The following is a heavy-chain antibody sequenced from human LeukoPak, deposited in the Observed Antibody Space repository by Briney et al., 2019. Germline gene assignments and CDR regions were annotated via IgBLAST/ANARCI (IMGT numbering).Heavy chain of an antibody. J-gene: IGHJ6*02. Sequence: VASVKVSCKASGYTFTSYDINWVRQATGQGHEWMGWINPTSGNTGYAQKFQGRVTMTRNSSISTAYMELSSLRSEDTAVYYCARGAALWFGELLFYYYYYGMDVGGQGTTVTVP. CDR1: GYTFTSYD. V-gene: IGHV1-8*01. CDR3: ARGAALWFGELLFYYYYYGMDV. CDR2: INPTSGNT. D-gene: IGHD3-10*01.